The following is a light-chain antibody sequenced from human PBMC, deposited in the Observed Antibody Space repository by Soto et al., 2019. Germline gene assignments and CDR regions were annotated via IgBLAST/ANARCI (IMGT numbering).Light chain of an antibody. J-gene: IGLJ2*01. CDR1: SSDIGAGYR. V-gene: IGLV1-40*01. CDR2: DNT. Sequence: QSVLTQPPSVSGAPGQRVTISCTGSSSDIGAGYRVRWYQQVPGTAPKLLIYDNTNRPSGVSARFSGSKSGTSASLAITGLQAEDEADYYCQSYDTSLSAVVFGGGTKSPS. CDR3: QSYDTSLSAVV.